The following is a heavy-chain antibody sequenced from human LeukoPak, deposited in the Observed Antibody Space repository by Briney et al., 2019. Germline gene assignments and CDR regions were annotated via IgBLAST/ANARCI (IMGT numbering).Heavy chain of an antibody. CDR3: ARESYYYTSGSYPPDYYFDY. CDR1: GGSIRSYY. J-gene: IGHJ4*02. V-gene: IGHV4-59*01. CDR2: IDYSGST. Sequence: PSETLSLTCIVSGGSIRSYYWNWIRQPPGKGLEWIADIDYSGSTDYNPSLKSRVTISVDTSKNQFSLRLSSVTAADTAVYYCARESYYYTSGSYPPDYYFDYWGQGTLVTVSS. D-gene: IGHD3-10*01.